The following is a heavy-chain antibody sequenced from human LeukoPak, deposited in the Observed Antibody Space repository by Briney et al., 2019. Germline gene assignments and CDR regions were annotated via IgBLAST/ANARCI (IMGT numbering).Heavy chain of an antibody. V-gene: IGHV2-70*04. D-gene: IGHD3-22*01. Sequence: SGPTLVNPTQTLTLTCTFSGFSLSTYGMRVNWIRQPPGKALEWLARIDWDDDEFYSTSLKTRLTISKDTSKNQVVLTMTNMDPVDTATYYCARMRSDSSGLFDYWGQGTLVIVSS. J-gene: IGHJ4*02. CDR1: GFSLSTYGMR. CDR2: IDWDDDE. CDR3: ARMRSDSSGLFDY.